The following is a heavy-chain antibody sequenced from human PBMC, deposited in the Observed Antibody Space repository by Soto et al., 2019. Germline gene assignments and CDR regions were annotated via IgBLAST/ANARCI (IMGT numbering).Heavy chain of an antibody. V-gene: IGHV1-69*10. CDR2: IVPIVGIA. CDR3: ARTRYRIAAACPKRCFDY. D-gene: IGHD6-13*01. CDR1: GGTFSSYA. Sequence: SVNVSCKASGGTFSSYAISWVRQAPGQGLEWMGGIVPIVGIANYAQKFQGRVTITADESTSTAYMEPSSLRSEDTAVYYCARTRYRIAAACPKRCFDYWGQGTLVTVSS. J-gene: IGHJ4*02.